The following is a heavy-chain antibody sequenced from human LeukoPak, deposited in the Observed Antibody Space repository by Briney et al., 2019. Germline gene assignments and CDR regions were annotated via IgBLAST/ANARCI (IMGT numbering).Heavy chain of an antibody. CDR3: ARDTVTSSAFDI. CDR2: IYHSGST. V-gene: IGHV4-39*07. J-gene: IGHJ3*02. CDR1: GGSISSCSYC. Sequence: SETLSLTCAVSGGSISSCSYCWGRLRPPQGKGLDWVGNIYHSGSTYYNPSLKSRVTISVDTSKNQFSLKLSSVTAADTAVYYCARDTVTSSAFDIWGQGTMVTVSS. D-gene: IGHD4-17*01.